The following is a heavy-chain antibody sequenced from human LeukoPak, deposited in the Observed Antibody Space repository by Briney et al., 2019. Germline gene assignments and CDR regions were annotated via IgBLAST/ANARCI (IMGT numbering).Heavy chain of an antibody. CDR3: ARDLAAYYYDSNNYSGGAFDI. CDR2: IDRSGNTK. D-gene: IGHD3-22*01. CDR1: GFAFSDYY. V-gene: IGHV3-11*01. J-gene: IGHJ3*02. Sequence: PGGSLRLSCAASGFAFSDYYMSWIRQAPGQGLEWISYIDRSGNTKYYADSVKGRLTISRDNAKNSLLLQVNSLRAEDTAVYYCARDLAAYYYDSNNYSGGAFDIWGQGTMVTVSS.